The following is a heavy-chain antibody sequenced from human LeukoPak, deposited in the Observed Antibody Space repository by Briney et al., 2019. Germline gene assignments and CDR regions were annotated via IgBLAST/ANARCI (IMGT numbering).Heavy chain of an antibody. Sequence: SETLSLTCTVSGGSISSYYWSWIRQPPGKGLEWIGYIYYSGSTNYNPSLKSRVTISVDTSKNQFSLKLSSVTAADTAVYYCARQTRYNYGPAFDFWGQGALVTVSS. CDR3: ARQTRYNYGPAFDF. CDR1: GGSISSYY. V-gene: IGHV4-59*08. J-gene: IGHJ4*02. D-gene: IGHD5-18*01. CDR2: IYYSGST.